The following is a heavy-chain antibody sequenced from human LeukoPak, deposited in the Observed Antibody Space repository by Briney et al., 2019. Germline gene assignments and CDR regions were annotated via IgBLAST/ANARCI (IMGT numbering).Heavy chain of an antibody. CDR2: IYYSGST. D-gene: IGHD3-3*01. CDR3: ARTIPPYYDFWSGYSPEYYFDY. J-gene: IGHJ4*02. V-gene: IGHV4-59*11. CDR1: GGSISSHY. Sequence: SETLSLTCTVSGGSISSHYWSWIRQPPGKGLEWFGYIYYSGSTNYNPYLKSRVTISVDTSKNQFSLKLSSVTAADTAVYYCARTIPPYYDFWSGYSPEYYFDYWGQGTLVTVSS.